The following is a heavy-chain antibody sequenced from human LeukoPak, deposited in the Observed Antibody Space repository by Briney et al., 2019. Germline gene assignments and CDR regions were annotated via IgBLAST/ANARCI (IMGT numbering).Heavy chain of an antibody. V-gene: IGHV3-11*04. CDR3: AKDVRGGYGGDYFDY. CDR2: ISSSGSTI. Sequence: GGSLRLSCAASGFTFSDYYMSWIRQAPGKGLEWVSYISSSGSTIYYADSVKGRFTISRDNSKNTLFLQMNSLRAEDTAVYYCAKDVRGGYGGDYFDYWGQGTLVTVSS. D-gene: IGHD4-23*01. J-gene: IGHJ4*02. CDR1: GFTFSDYY.